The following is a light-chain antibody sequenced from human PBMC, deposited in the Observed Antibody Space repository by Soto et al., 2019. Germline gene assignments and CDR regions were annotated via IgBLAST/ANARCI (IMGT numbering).Light chain of an antibody. J-gene: IGLJ1*01. V-gene: IGLV2-14*01. Sequence: QSVLTQPASVSGSPGQSITISCTGTSSDVGGYNYVSWYQQHPGKAPKLMIYDVSNRPSGVSNRFSGSKSGNTASLTISGLQAEDEADYYCSSYKSSFLYVFGPGTKVTV. CDR3: SSYKSSFLYV. CDR1: SSDVGGYNY. CDR2: DVS.